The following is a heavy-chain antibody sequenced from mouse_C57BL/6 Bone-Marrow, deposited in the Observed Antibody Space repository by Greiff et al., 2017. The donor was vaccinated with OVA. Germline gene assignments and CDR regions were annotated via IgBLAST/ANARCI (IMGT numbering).Heavy chain of an antibody. CDR3: TTGPYYFDY. V-gene: IGHV14-4*01. Sequence: DVQLQESGAELVRPGASVKLSCTASGFNIKDDYMPWVKQRPEQGLEWIGWIDPENGDTEYASKFQGKATITADTSSNTAYLQLSSLTSEDTAVYYCTTGPYYFDYWGQGTTLTVSS. CDR1: GFNIKDDY. J-gene: IGHJ2*01. CDR2: IDPENGDT.